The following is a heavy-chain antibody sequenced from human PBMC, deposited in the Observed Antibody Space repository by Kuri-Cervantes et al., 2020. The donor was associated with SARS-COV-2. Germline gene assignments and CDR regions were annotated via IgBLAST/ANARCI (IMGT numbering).Heavy chain of an antibody. J-gene: IGHJ4*02. CDR1: GGSISSSSYY. CDR3: ARHEGWFPLWLPFDY. D-gene: IGHD5-18*01. CDR2: IYYSGST. V-gene: IGHV4-39*01. Sequence: GSLRLSCTVSGGSISSSSYYWGWIHQPPGKGLEWIGSIYYSGSTYYNPSLKSRVTISVDTSKNQFSLKLSSVTAADTAVYYCARHEGWFPLWLPFDYWGQGTLVTVSS.